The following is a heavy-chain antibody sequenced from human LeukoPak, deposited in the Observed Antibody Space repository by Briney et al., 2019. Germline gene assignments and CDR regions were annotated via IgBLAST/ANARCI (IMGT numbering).Heavy chain of an antibody. V-gene: IGHV4-4*09. CDR2: LYTSGST. D-gene: IGHD2-2*01. Sequence: SETLSLTCTVSGSINSYYWSWIRRPPGKGLEGIGDLYTSGSTNYNPSLKSRVTISVDTSKNQFSLDLSSVTAADTAVYYCARQKCTSTSCLTKNAFDIWGQGTMVTVSS. CDR3: ARQKCTSTSCLTKNAFDI. J-gene: IGHJ3*02. CDR1: GSINSYY.